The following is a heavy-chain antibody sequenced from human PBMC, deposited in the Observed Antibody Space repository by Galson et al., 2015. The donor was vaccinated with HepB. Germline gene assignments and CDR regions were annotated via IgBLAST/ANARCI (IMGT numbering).Heavy chain of an antibody. J-gene: IGHJ3*02. D-gene: IGHD3-22*01. CDR2: ISWNSGSI. CDR1: GFTFDDYA. V-gene: IGHV3-9*01. CDR3: AKGPYYYDSSVGAFDI. Sequence: SLRLSCAASGFTFDDYAMHWVRQAPGKGLEWVSGISWNSGSIGYAESVKGRFTISRDNAKNSLYLQMNSLRAEDTALYYCAKGPYYYDSSVGAFDIWGQGTMVTVSS.